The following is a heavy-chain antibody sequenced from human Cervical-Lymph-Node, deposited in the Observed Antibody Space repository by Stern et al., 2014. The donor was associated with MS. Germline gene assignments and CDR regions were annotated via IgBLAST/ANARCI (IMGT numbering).Heavy chain of an antibody. CDR2: VDYNGTS. CDR3: ARAENSGAYLNPPSDAFDV. CDR1: GASMQSYF. J-gene: IGHJ3*01. V-gene: IGHV4-59*13. Sequence: VQLVESGPGLVRPSETLSLTCTVSGASMQSYFWTWIRQSPGKGLQWIGYVDYNGTSHYSPSLKSRVTISLGGSMNHFSRRLTSVTAADTAMYYCARAENSGAYLNPPSDAFDVWGQGTMVSVS. D-gene: IGHD1-26*01.